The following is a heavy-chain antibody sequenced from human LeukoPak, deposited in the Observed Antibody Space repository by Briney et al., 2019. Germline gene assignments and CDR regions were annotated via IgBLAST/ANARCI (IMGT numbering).Heavy chain of an antibody. CDR3: ATGTTSGSYYFAY. J-gene: IGHJ4*02. CDR2: ITSGSSYI. D-gene: IGHD1-1*01. CDR1: GFTFSSYS. Sequence: PGGSLRLSCAASGFTFSSYSMNWVRQAPGKGLEWFSSITSGSSYIYYTDSVKGRFTISRDNAKNSLYLQMNSLRAEDTAVYYCATGTTSGSYYFAYWGQGTLVTVSS. V-gene: IGHV3-21*01.